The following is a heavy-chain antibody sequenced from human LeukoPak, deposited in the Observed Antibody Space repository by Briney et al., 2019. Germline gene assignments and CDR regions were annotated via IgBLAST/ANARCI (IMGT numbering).Heavy chain of an antibody. CDR3: AKDGGTITSIDY. Sequence: GGSLRLSCAASGFTFSSYWMHWVRQAPGKGLEWVAFIRYDGSNKYYADSVKGRFTISRDNSKNTLYLQMNSLRAEDTAVYYCAKDGGTITSIDYWGQGTLVTVSS. J-gene: IGHJ4*02. V-gene: IGHV3-30*02. D-gene: IGHD3-16*01. CDR1: GFTFSSYW. CDR2: IRYDGSNK.